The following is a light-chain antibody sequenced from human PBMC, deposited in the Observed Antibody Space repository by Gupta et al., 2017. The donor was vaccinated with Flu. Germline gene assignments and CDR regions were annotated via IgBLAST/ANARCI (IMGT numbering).Light chain of an antibody. V-gene: IGKV1-12*01. CDR1: QDITHW. CDR3: QQANSFPIT. Sequence: DIQMTQSPSSVSASVGDRVNITCRASQDITHWLAWYQQKPGKAPKLLIHVGSSLQSGVPSRFSGSGAGAEFTLTISSLQPEDIAIYYCQQANSFPITFGQGTRLDIK. J-gene: IGKJ5*01. CDR2: VGS.